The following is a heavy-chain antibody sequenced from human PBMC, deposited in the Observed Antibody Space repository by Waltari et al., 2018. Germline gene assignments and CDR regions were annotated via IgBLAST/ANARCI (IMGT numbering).Heavy chain of an antibody. CDR1: GLTLGRGW. CDR2: IKQGGSEK. J-gene: IGHJ4*02. V-gene: IGHV3-7*01. D-gene: IGHD5-12*01. Sequence: EVPLVDSGGGLGQPGGSLSHACRVAGLTLGRGWMSGVGQVRGKGLEGVSNIKQGGSEKYYADSVKGRFTISRDNAKNSLYLQMNSLRAEDTAVYYCAREIPYPEGYSGYGLWGQGTLFTVSS. CDR3: AREIPYPEGYSGYGL.